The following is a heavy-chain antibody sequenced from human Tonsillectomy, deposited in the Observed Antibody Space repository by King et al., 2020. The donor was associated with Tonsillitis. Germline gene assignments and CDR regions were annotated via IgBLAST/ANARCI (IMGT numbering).Heavy chain of an antibody. J-gene: IGHJ4*02. CDR2: ISSSSSYI. V-gene: IGHV3-21*01. CDR1: GFTFSSYS. D-gene: IGHD6-19*01. Sequence: VQLVESGGGLVKPGGSLRLSCAASGFTFSSYSMNWVRQAPGKGLEWVSSISSSSSYIFYADSVKGRFTISRDNAKNSLYLQMNSLRAEDTAVYYCAGGGSPGGWYWDYWRQGTLGTVSS. CDR3: AGGGSPGGWYWDY.